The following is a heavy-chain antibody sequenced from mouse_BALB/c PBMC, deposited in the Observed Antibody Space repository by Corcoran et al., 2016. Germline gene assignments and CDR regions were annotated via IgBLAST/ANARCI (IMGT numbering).Heavy chain of an antibody. CDR1: GYTFTNYG. CDR3: ARWGTTMITSYFDY. V-gene: IGHV9-1*02. J-gene: IGHJ2*01. Sequence: QIQLVQSGPELKKPGETVKISCKASGYTFTNYGMNWVKQAPGKGLKWMGWINTYTGEPTYADDFKGRFAFSLETSASTAYLQINNLKNEDMATYFCARWGTTMITSYFDYLGQGTTLTVSS. D-gene: IGHD2-4*01. CDR2: INTYTGEP.